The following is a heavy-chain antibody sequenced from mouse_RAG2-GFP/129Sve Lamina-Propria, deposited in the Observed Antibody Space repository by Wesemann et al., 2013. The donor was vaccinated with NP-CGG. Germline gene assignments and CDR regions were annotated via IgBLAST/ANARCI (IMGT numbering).Heavy chain of an antibody. CDR2: IDPSDSYT. CDR1: GYTFTSYW. Sequence: QVQLQQPGAELVRPGTSVKLSCKASGYTFTSYWMHWVKQRPGQGLEWIGVIDPSDSYTNYNQKFKGKATLTVDTSSSTAYMELRSLTSEDSAVYYCTRVYGDYLAWFAYWGQGDSGHCLC. D-gene: IGHD2-13*01. CDR3: TRVYGDYLAWFAY. J-gene: IGHJ3*01. V-gene: IGHV1-59*01.